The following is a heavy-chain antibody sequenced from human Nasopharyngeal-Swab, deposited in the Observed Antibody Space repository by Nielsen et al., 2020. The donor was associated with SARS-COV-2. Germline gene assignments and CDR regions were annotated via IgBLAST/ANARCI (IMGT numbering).Heavy chain of an antibody. CDR1: GFTFSSYG. J-gene: IGHJ4*02. D-gene: IGHD5-24*01. CDR2: IWYDGSNK. CDR3: ARDWHGPFDY. Sequence: GESLKISCAASGFTFSSYGMHWVRQAPGKGLEWVAVIWYDGSNKYYADSVKGRFTISRDNSKNTLYLQMNSLRAEDTAVYYCARDWHGPFDYWGQGTLVTVSS. V-gene: IGHV3-33*01.